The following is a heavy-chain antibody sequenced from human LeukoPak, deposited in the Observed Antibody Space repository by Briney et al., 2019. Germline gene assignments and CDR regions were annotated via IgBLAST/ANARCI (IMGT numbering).Heavy chain of an antibody. CDR2: IYSGGST. V-gene: IGHV3-66*01. CDR1: GFTVSSNY. CDR3: ARDFAGNPDGFDI. D-gene: IGHD1-14*01. Sequence: GGSLRLSCAASGFTVSSNYMTWVRQAPGKGLEWVSLIYSGGSTYYADSVKGRFTVSRDNSKNTLYPQMNSLRAEDTAVYYCARDFAGNPDGFDIWGQGTMVTVSS. J-gene: IGHJ3*02.